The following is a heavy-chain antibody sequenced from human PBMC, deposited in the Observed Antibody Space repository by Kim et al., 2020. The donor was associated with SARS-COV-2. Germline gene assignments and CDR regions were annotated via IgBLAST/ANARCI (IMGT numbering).Heavy chain of an antibody. Sequence: SNPSLKSRVTISVDTSKNQFALKLSSVTAADTAVYYCARSSSWRYNWFDPWGQGTLVTVSS. D-gene: IGHD6-13*01. J-gene: IGHJ5*02. CDR3: ARSSSWRYNWFDP. V-gene: IGHV4-39*01.